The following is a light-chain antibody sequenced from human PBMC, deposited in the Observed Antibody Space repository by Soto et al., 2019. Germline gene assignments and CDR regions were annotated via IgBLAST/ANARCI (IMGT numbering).Light chain of an antibody. CDR2: GAS. V-gene: IGKV3-15*01. CDR3: QQYNNWPPLT. Sequence: EIVMTQSPATLSVSPGERATLSCRASQSVSSNLAWYQQKPGQAPRLLFYGASTRATGIPSRFSGSGSGTEVTLTISSLQSEDFAVYYCQQYNNWPPLTFGGGTKVEIK. CDR1: QSVSSN. J-gene: IGKJ4*01.